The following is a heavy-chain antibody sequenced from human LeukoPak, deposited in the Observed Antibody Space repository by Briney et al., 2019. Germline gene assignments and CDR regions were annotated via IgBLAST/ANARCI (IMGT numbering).Heavy chain of an antibody. J-gene: IGHJ4*02. Sequence: SETLSLTCTVSGGSISSYYWSWIRQPPGKGLEWIGYIYYSGSTNYNPSLKSRVTISVDTSKNQFSLKLSSVTAADTAVYYCAREGLGELGIDYWGQGTLVTVSS. CDR1: GGSISSYY. CDR2: IYYSGST. CDR3: AREGLGELGIDY. V-gene: IGHV4-59*01. D-gene: IGHD3-10*01.